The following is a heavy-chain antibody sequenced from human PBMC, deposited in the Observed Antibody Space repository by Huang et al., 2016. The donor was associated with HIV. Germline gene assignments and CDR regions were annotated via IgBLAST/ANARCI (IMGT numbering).Heavy chain of an antibody. J-gene: IGHJ3*02. CDR2: IRYDESNK. V-gene: IGHV3-30*02. CDR1: GFTFSSYG. Sequence: QVQLVASGGGVVQPGGSLRLSCAASGFTFSSYGMHWVRQAPGKGLEWVAFIRYDESNKYYAESVRGRFTISRDNSKNTLYLQMNSLRAEDTAVYYCAKGSMANAFDIWGQGTMVTVSS. CDR3: AKGSMANAFDI. D-gene: IGHD3-10*01.